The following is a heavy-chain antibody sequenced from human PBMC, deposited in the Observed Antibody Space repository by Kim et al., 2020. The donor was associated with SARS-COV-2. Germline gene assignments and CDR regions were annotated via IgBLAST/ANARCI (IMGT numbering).Heavy chain of an antibody. D-gene: IGHD6-19*01. CDR1: GFTFSSYA. CDR3: AKLSIPPLPQWLVRGGYYGMDV. J-gene: IGHJ6*02. CDR2: ISGSGGST. Sequence: GGSLRLSCAASGFTFSSYAMSWVRQAPGKGLEWVSAISGSGGSTYYADSVKGRFTISRDNSKNTLYLQMNSLRAEDTAVYYCAKLSIPPLPQWLVRGGYYGMDVWGQGTTVTVSS. V-gene: IGHV3-23*01.